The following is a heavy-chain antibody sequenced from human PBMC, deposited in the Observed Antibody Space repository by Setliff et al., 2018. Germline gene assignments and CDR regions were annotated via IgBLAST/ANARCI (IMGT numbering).Heavy chain of an antibody. CDR2: TRLDGNSK. D-gene: IGHD3-22*01. CDR1: GFTFNMYG. J-gene: IGHJ4*02. Sequence: GESLKISCAASGFTFNMYGMHWVRQAPGKGLEWVAFTRLDGNSKYYADSVKGRFAISRDNSKNTLYLQMSSLRAEDSAIYYCAKDGYDSSGYGGHYFDYWGQGALVTVSS. CDR3: AKDGYDSSGYGGHYFDY. V-gene: IGHV3-30*02.